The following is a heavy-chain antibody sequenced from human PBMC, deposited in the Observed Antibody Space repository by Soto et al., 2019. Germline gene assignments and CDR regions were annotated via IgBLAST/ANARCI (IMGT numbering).Heavy chain of an antibody. Sequence: QVQLVQSGAEVKKPGASVKVSCKASGYTFTSYGISWVRQAPGQGLEWRGWISAYNGNTNYAQKLQGRVTMTTDTSTSTAYMELRSLRSDDTAVYYCARDEIVVVPAAPWGWFDPWGQGTLVTVSS. CDR2: ISAYNGNT. CDR3: ARDEIVVVPAAPWGWFDP. D-gene: IGHD2-2*01. CDR1: GYTFTSYG. V-gene: IGHV1-18*01. J-gene: IGHJ5*02.